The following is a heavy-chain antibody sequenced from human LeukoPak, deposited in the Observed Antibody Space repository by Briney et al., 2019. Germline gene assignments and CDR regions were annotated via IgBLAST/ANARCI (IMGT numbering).Heavy chain of an antibody. CDR2: ICGSGGTK. D-gene: IGHD2-2*01. CDR3: AKSGGEDIVVVPAADDY. J-gene: IGHJ4*02. V-gene: IGHV3-23*01. CDR1: GYTFSSYG. Sequence: PGGSLRLSCAASGYTFSSYGMSWVRQAPGKGLEWVSDICGSGGTKYYADPVRGRFTISRDNSKNTLYLQMNSLRAEDRAVYYCAKSGGEDIVVVPAADDYWGQGTLVTVSS.